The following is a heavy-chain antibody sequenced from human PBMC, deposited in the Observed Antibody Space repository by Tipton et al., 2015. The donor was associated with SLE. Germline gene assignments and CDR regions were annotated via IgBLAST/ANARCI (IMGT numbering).Heavy chain of an antibody. CDR2: ISYYGTT. CDR1: GGSISEYY. V-gene: IGHV4-34*01. D-gene: IGHD3-10*01. CDR3: ARAAGGNYRPWYYYMDV. J-gene: IGHJ6*03. Sequence: TLSLTCTVSGGSISEYYWSWIRQTPGRGLEWIGEISYYGTTNYNPSLKSRVTVSIDKSKNQFSLRLTSVTAADTAVYYCARAAGGNYRPWYYYMDVWGKGTTVTVSS.